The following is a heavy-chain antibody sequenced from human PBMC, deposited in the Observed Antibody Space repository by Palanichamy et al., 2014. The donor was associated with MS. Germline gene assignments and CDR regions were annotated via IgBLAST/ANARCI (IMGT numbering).Heavy chain of an antibody. CDR1: GFSLKTNGVG. J-gene: IGHJ4*02. CDR2: IYWDDDR. Sequence: QITLQESGPTLVNPTQTLTLICTFSGFSLKTNGVGVAWIRQSPEKALEWLAIIYWDDDRRYRASLKNRLTITKDTSKNQVVLTMTDVDPTDTATYHCVYSVRGLGCRNSRCYYFDSWGQGTVVTVSS. V-gene: IGHV2-5*02. CDR3: VYSVRGLGCRNSRCYYFDS. D-gene: IGHD3-16*01.